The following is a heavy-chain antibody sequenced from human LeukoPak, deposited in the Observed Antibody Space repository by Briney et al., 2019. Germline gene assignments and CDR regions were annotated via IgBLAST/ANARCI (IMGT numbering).Heavy chain of an antibody. D-gene: IGHD1-26*01. Sequence: PGGSLRLSCAASGFTFSDYYMSWIRQAPGKGLEWVSYISSSGSTIYYADSVKGRFTISRDNAKNSLYLQMNSLRAEETAVYYCVGSMGAINKWFDPWGQGTLVTVSS. CDR2: ISSSGSTI. V-gene: IGHV3-11*01. CDR1: GFTFSDYY. CDR3: VGSMGAINKWFDP. J-gene: IGHJ5*02.